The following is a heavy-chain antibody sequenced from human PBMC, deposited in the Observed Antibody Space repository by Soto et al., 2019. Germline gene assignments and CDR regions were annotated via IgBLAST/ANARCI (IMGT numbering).Heavy chain of an antibody. J-gene: IGHJ5*02. CDR3: ARLVAGYMSDH. CDR2: IYYSGST. Sequence: QLQLQESGPGLVKPSETLSLTCTVSSGSISSSSYYWGWIRQPPGKGLEWIGSIYYSGSTYYNPSLKSRVTISVDTSKNQFSLKLSSVTAADTAVYYCARLVAGYMSDHWGQGTLVTVSS. CDR1: SGSISSSSYY. D-gene: IGHD5-18*01. V-gene: IGHV4-39*01.